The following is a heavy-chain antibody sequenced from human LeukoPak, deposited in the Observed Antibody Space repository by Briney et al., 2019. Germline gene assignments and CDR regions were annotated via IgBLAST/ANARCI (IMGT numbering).Heavy chain of an antibody. CDR1: GFTFSSYG. CDR3: ARKGLGGELGGFDS. Sequence: GGSLRLSCAASGFTFSSYGMSWVRQAPGKGLEWVSGISGSGGKTDYADSVKGRFTISRDNAKNSLYLQMNSLRVEDTALYHCARKGLGGELGGFDSWGQGTLVTVSS. V-gene: IGHV3-23*01. J-gene: IGHJ4*02. CDR2: ISGSGGKT. D-gene: IGHD1-26*01.